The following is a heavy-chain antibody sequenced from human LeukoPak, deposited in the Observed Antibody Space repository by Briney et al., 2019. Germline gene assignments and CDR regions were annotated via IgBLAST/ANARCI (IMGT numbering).Heavy chain of an antibody. CDR3: ARELGITAFDI. Sequence: ASVKVSRKASVYSFTVNHFYWVRLAPGQGLEWMGWINPNSGDTTSAQKFQGRITITRDTSISTAYMELTRLTSDDTAVYYCARELGITAFDIWGEGTM. CDR2: INPNSGDT. CDR1: VYSFTVNH. J-gene: IGHJ3*02. D-gene: IGHD7-27*01. V-gene: IGHV1-2*02.